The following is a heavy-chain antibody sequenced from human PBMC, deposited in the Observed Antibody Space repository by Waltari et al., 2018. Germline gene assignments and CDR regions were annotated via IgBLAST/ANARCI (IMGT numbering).Heavy chain of an antibody. V-gene: IGHV3-30*04. J-gene: IGHJ3*02. CDR3: ARSPYCSSATCYTDAFDI. D-gene: IGHD2-2*02. CDR2: ISYDGSNK. CDR1: GFSFSTYA. Sequence: QVQLVESGGGVVQPGRSLRLSCAGSGFSFSTYAMHWVRRAPGKGLEWVAVISYDGSNKFDADAVKGRFSISRDNSKKTLWLQMNSLRFEDTAVYYCARSPYCSSATCYTDAFDIWGQGTMVTVSP.